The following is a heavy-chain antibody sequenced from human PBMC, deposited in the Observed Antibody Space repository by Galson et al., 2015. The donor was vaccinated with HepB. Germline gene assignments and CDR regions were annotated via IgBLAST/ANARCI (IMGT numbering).Heavy chain of an antibody. Sequence: SVTVSCKASGYTFTSYAMHWVRQAPGQRLEWMGWINAGNGNTKYSQKFQGRVTITRDTSASTAYMELSSLRSEDTAVYYCARQIAASGDYYFDYWGQGTLVTVSS. CDR2: INAGNGNT. V-gene: IGHV1-3*01. CDR1: GYTFTSYA. J-gene: IGHJ4*02. CDR3: ARQIAASGDYYFDY. D-gene: IGHD6-13*01.